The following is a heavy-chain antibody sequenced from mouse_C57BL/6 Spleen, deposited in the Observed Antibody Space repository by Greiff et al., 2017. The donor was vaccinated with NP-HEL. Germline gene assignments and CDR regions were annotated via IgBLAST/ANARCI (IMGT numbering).Heavy chain of an antibody. J-gene: IGHJ3*01. CDR3: AREWYGSSYETY. V-gene: IGHV3-6*01. CDR1: GYSITSGYY. D-gene: IGHD1-1*01. CDR2: ISYDGSN. Sequence: EESGPGLVKPSQSLSLPCSVTGYSITSGYYWNWIRQFPGNKLEWMGYISYDGSNNYNPSLKNRISITRDTSKNQFFLKLNSVTTEDTATYYCAREWYGSSYETYWGQGTLVTVSA.